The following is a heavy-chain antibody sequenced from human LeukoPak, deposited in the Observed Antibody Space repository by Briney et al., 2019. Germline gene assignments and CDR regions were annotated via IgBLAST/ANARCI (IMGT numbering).Heavy chain of an antibody. CDR1: GFTFSSYS. Sequence: GGSLRLSCAASGFTFSSYSMNWVRQTPGKGLEWVANIKQDGSEKYYVDSVKGRFTISGDNAKNSLFLQMNSLRAEDTAVYYCVRREIFCSGGNYYWWGAFDIWGQGTMVTVSS. CDR3: VRREIFCSGGNYYWWGAFDI. D-gene: IGHD2-15*01. J-gene: IGHJ3*02. CDR2: IKQDGSEK. V-gene: IGHV3-7*01.